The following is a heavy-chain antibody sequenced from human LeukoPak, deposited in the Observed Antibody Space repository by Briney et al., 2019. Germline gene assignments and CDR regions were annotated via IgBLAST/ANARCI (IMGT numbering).Heavy chain of an antibody. D-gene: IGHD3-22*01. Sequence: GGSLRLSCEASGFTFGGSAMSWVRQAPGKGLEWISDISGAGRETYYADSVKGRLTISRDNSKNTLYLQMNSLRAEDTAVYYCAKDRLYYYDSSGYFDYWGQGTLVTVSS. V-gene: IGHV3-23*01. CDR3: AKDRLYYYDSSGYFDY. CDR2: ISGAGRET. J-gene: IGHJ4*02. CDR1: GFTFGGSA.